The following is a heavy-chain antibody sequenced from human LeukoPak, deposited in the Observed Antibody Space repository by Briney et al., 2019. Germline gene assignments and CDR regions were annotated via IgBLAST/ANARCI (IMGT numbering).Heavy chain of an antibody. V-gene: IGHV3-23*01. CDR1: GFTLSSHA. D-gene: IGHD3-10*01. CDR2: ISGSAGST. CDR3: AKDLFSGSGSYSWGVFDY. J-gene: IGHJ4*02. Sequence: GSLRLSCAASGFTLSSHAMSGVRQAPGEGREWGLGISGSAGSTVYADSVKGPLTISRDNSKNTLNLQMNSLRADDTAVYYCAKDLFSGSGSYSWGVFDYWGQGTLVTVSS.